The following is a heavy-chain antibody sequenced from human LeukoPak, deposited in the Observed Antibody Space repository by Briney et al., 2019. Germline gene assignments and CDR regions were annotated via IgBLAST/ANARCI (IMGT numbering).Heavy chain of an antibody. J-gene: IGHJ4*02. V-gene: IGHV3-23*01. CDR2: IHYSGGST. D-gene: IGHD5-24*01. CDR1: GFTFRNYG. Sequence: PGGSLRLSCAASGFTFRNYGMHWVRQAPGKGLEWVSAIHYSGGSTYYADSVKGRFTISRDNSKNTLYLQMNSLRAEDTAVYYCAKVIREVDMSYDYWGQGALVTVSS. CDR3: AKVIREVDMSYDY.